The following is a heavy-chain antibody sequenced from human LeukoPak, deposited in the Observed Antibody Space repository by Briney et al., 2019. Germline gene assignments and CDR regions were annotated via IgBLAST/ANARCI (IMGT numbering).Heavy chain of an antibody. J-gene: IGHJ6*02. Sequence: ASVKVSCKAPGYTFTSYGINWVRQAPGQGLEWVGWISAYNGNTNYAQKLQGRVTMTTDTSTSTAYMELSSLRSEDTAVYYCARKQEQYYDILTATPPIYYYYYGMDVWGQGTTVTVSS. CDR3: ARKQEQYYDILTATPPIYYYYYGMDV. CDR2: ISAYNGNT. D-gene: IGHD3-9*01. CDR1: GYTFTSYG. V-gene: IGHV1-18*01.